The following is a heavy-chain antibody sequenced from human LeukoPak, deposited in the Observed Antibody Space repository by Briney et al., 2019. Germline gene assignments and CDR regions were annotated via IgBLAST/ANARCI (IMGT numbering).Heavy chain of an antibody. D-gene: IGHD2-15*01. CDR1: GLSFSTYG. J-gene: IGHJ4*02. CDR3: ARATVPYNVVVVAAFFDY. CDR2: ISHDGSDD. Sequence: GGSLRLSCVASGLSFSTYGMHWVRQFPGKGLEWVALISHDGSDDYYGDSVKGRFTISRDNSKNTLYLQMNSLRAEDTAVYYCARATVPYNVVVVAAFFDYWGQGTLVTVSS. V-gene: IGHV3-30*03.